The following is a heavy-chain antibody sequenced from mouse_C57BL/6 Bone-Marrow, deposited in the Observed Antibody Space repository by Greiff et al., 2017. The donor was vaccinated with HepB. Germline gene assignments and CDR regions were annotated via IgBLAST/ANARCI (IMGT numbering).Heavy chain of an antibody. D-gene: IGHD3-3*01. Sequence: VQLQQSGPELVKPGASVKISCKASGYSFTGYYMNWVKQSPEKSLEWIGEINPSTGGTTYNQKFKAKATLTVDKSSSTAYMQLKSLTSEDSAVYYCARGDSYYFDYWGQGTTLTVSS. V-gene: IGHV1-42*01. CDR2: INPSTGGT. J-gene: IGHJ2*01. CDR1: GYSFTGYY. CDR3: ARGDSYYFDY.